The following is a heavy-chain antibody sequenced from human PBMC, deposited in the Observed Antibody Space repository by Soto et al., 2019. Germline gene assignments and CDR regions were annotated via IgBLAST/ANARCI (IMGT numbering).Heavy chain of an antibody. CDR2: ISVSGTTT. V-gene: IGHV3-23*01. Sequence: QTGGSLRLSCAASGFTVTNFAMGWVRQAPGKGLQWISGISVSGTTTYYAESVKGRFTISRDNSKNTLYLQMDSLRAEDTAVYYCAKTGTSGWFHFDYWGRGTLVTVSS. CDR3: AKTGTSGWFHFDY. J-gene: IGHJ4*02. CDR1: GFTVTNFA. D-gene: IGHD6-19*01.